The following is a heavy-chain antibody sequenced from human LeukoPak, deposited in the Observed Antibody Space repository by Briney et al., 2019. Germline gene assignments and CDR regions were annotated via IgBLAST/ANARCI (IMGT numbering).Heavy chain of an antibody. J-gene: IGHJ4*02. CDR2: ISGSGGST. CDR3: AKRGVVIRVILVGFHKEAYYFDS. V-gene: IGHV3-23*01. CDR1: GITLSNYG. Sequence: PGGSLRLSCAVSGITLSNYGMSGVRQAPGKGLEWVAGISGSGGSTNYADSVKGRFTISRDNRKNTLYLQMNSLRAEDTAVYFCAKRGVVIRVILVGFHKEAYYFDSWGQGALVTVSS. D-gene: IGHD3-22*01.